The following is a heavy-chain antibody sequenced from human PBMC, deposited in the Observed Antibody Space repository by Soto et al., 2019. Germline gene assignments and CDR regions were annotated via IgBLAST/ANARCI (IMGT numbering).Heavy chain of an antibody. Sequence: SETLSLTCAVSGGSISSNYWTWIRQPPGKGLEWIGYVYNSGSTNYNPSLKSRVTISEDTSKSQFSLKVNSMTAADTAVYYCARYRREAVAGYTLDNWGQG. V-gene: IGHV4-59*01. CDR1: GGSISSNY. J-gene: IGHJ4*02. CDR2: VYNSGST. CDR3: ARYRREAVAGYTLDN. D-gene: IGHD6-13*01.